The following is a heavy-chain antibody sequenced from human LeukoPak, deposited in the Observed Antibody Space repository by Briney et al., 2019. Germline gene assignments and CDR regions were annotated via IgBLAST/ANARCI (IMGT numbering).Heavy chain of an antibody. J-gene: IGHJ6*02. Sequence: SETLSLTCTVSGGSISSYYWSWIRQPLGKGLEWIGYIYYSGSTNYNPSLKSRVTISVDTSKNQFSLKLSSVTAADTAVYYCARDRSGNYGMDVWGQGTTVTVSS. CDR1: GGSISSYY. CDR2: IYYSGST. CDR3: ARDRSGNYGMDV. D-gene: IGHD1-26*01. V-gene: IGHV4-59*01.